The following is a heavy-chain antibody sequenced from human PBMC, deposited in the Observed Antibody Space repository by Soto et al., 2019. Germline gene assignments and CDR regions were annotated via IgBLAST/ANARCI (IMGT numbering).Heavy chain of an antibody. V-gene: IGHV1-69*02. CDR2: IIPILGIA. CDR1: GGTFSSYT. Sequence: QVQLVQSGAEVKKPGSSVKVSCKASGGTFSSYTISWVRQAPGQGLEWMGRIIPILGIANYAQKFQGRVTITADKSTSTAYMELSSLRSEDTAVYYGARAGGSGSGGSSYYYYMDVWGKGTTVTVSS. D-gene: IGHD6-25*01. J-gene: IGHJ6*03. CDR3: ARAGGSGSGGSSYYYYMDV.